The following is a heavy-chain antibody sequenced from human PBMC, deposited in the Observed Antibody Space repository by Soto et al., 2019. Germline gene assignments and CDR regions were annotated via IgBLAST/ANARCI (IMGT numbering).Heavy chain of an antibody. Sequence: QEQLQQWGAGLLKPSETLSLTCAVYGGFVSSGNYYWSWIRQPPGKGLEWIGEMSHSGGTHFNPSRKSRVTISVDTSKNQFSLKMSSVTAADTALYYCARVERGTATTGVDAFDIWGPGTMVTVSS. V-gene: IGHV4-34*01. D-gene: IGHD1-1*01. J-gene: IGHJ3*02. CDR1: GGFVSSGNYY. CDR3: ARVERGTATTGVDAFDI. CDR2: MSHSGGT.